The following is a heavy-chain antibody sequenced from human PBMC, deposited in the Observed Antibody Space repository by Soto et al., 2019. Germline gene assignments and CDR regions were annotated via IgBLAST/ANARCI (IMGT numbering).Heavy chain of an antibody. CDR2: VNPIVRMS. V-gene: IGHV1-69*02. D-gene: IGHD3-10*01. J-gene: IGHJ4*02. CDR3: ASSYGSGYRAFDY. Sequence: QVQLVQSGAEVKRPGSSVKVSGKASGDTFNFYSINWVRQAPGLGLEWMGRVNPIVRMSNYAQKFQGRVTMTADKSTSTTYMELSSLMSEDTAIYYCASSYGSGYRAFDYWGQGALVTVSS. CDR1: GDTFNFYS.